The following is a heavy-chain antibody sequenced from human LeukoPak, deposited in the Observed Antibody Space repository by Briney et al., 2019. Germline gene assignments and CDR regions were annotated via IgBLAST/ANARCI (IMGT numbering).Heavy chain of an antibody. CDR1: GFTFSSYA. CDR2: ISYDGSNK. CDR3: ARDFNSSARRSLGYYYGMDV. D-gene: IGHD2-2*01. J-gene: IGHJ6*02. Sequence: PGGSLRLSCAASGFTFSSYAMHWVRQAPGKGLEWVAVISYDGSNKYYADSVKSRFTISRYNSKNTLYLQMNSLRAEDTAVYYCARDFNSSARRSLGYYYGMDVWGQGTTVTVSS. V-gene: IGHV3-30*04.